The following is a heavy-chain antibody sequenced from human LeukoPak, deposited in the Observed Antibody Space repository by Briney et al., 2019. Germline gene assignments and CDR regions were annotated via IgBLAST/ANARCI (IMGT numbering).Heavy chain of an antibody. CDR1: GFTVSSNY. CDR2: IYSGGST. J-gene: IGHJ6*02. V-gene: IGHV3-53*04. CDR3: ARDLMSAYCSSTSCQNRYCYGMDV. Sequence: GGSLRLSCAASGFTVSSNYMSWVRQAPGKGLEWVSVIYSGGSTYYADSVKGRFTISRHNSKNTLYLQMNSLRAEDTAVYYCARDLMSAYCSSTSCQNRYCYGMDVWGQGTTVTVSS. D-gene: IGHD2-2*01.